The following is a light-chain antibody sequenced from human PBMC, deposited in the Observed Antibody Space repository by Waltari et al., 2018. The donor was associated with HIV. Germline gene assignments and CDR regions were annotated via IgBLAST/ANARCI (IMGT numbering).Light chain of an antibody. CDR3: QQYGTSPQT. CDR1: QSVSSTY. V-gene: IGKV3-20*01. Sequence: IVLTQPPRTLFLSPGQTAPLSCRVSQSVSSTYLAWYQQKPGQAPRLLMYGASSRATGIPDRFSGSGSGTDFSLTITRLGPEDFAVYYCQQYGTSPQTFGQGTKVEMK. J-gene: IGKJ1*01. CDR2: GAS.